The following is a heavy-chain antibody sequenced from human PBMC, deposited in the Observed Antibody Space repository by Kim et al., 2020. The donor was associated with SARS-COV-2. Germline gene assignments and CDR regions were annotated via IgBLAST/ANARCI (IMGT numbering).Heavy chain of an antibody. V-gene: IGHV1-18*04. D-gene: IGHD5-12*01. CDR3: ARRQDGYNWYYFDY. CDR1: GYTFTSYG. Sequence: ASVKVSCKASGYTFTSYGISWVRQAPGQGLEWMGWISAYNGNTNYAQKLQGRVTMTTDTSTSTAYMELRSLRSDDTAVYYCARRQDGYNWYYFDYWGQGTLVTVSS. J-gene: IGHJ4*02. CDR2: ISAYNGNT.